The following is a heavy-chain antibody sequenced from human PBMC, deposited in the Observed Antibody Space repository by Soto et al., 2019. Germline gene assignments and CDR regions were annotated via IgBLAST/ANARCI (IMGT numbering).Heavy chain of an antibody. CDR2: TYYRSKWYN. V-gene: IGHV6-1*01. CDR1: GDSVSSNSAA. D-gene: IGHD2-2*01. CDR3: ARVRRERAVKYQLLFGGMDV. J-gene: IGHJ6*02. Sequence: SQTLSLTCAISGDSVSSNSAAWNWIRQSPSRGLEWLGRTYYRSKWYNDYAVSVKSRITINPDTSKNQFSLQLNSVTPEDTAVYYCARVRRERAVKYQLLFGGMDVWGQGTTVTVSS.